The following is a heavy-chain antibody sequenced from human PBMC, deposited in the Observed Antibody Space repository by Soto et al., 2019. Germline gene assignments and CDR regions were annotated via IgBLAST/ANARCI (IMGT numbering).Heavy chain of an antibody. V-gene: IGHV3-30-3*01. CDR2: ISYDGSNK. D-gene: IGHD3-10*01. CDR1: GFTFSSYA. CDR3: ARDRITMVRGLGYLDV. Sequence: GGSLRLSCAASGFTFSSYAMHWVRQAPGKGLEWVAVISYDGSNKYYADSVKGRFTISRDNSKNTLYLQMNSLRAEDTAVYYCARDRITMVRGLGYLDVWGQGTTVTVSS. J-gene: IGHJ6*02.